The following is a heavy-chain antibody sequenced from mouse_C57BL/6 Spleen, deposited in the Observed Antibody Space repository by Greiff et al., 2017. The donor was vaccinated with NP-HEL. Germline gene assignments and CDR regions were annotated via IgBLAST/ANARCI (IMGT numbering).Heavy chain of an antibody. V-gene: IGHV1-62-2*01. J-gene: IGHJ2*01. CDR2: FYPGSGSI. CDR1: GYTFTEYT. CDR3: ARHEGVLYYFDY. Sequence: VKLQESGAELVKPGASVKLSCKASGYTFTEYTIHWVKQRPGQGLEWIGWFYPGSGSIKYNVKFKDKATLTADKSSSTVYMQLSSLTSEDSAVYFCARHEGVLYYFDYWGQGTTLTVSS. D-gene: IGHD6-1*01.